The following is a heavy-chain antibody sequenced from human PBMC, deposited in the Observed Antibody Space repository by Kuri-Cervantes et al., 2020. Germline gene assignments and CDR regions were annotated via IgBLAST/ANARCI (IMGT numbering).Heavy chain of an antibody. J-gene: IGHJ4*02. CDR1: GFTFDDYV. D-gene: IGHD5-24*01. CDR2: INWNSGNI. Sequence: GGSLRLSCAASGFTFDDYVMHWVRQAPGKGLEWVSCINWNSGNIGYADPVKGRFTISRDNVMNSLYLQMNSLRAEDTAFYYCAKDFGDGYNHPFDYWGQGTLVTVSS. CDR3: AKDFGDGYNHPFDY. V-gene: IGHV3-9*01.